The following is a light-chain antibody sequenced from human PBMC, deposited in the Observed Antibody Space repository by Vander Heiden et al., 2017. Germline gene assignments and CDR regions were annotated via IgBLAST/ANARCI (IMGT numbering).Light chain of an antibody. CDR3: AAWEDSLSGLWV. V-gene: IGLV1-47*01. Sequence: QSVLTPPPSASGTPGQRVTIPCSGSSSNIGSNYVYWYQQLPGTAPKLLIYSNNQRPSGVPDRFSGSKSGPSASLAISGLRSEDGADYYCAAWEDSLSGLWVFGGGTELTAL. J-gene: IGLJ3*02. CDR2: SNN. CDR1: SSNIGSNY.